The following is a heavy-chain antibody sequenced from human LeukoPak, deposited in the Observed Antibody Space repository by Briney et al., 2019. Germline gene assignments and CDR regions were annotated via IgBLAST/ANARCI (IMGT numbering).Heavy chain of an antibody. CDR1: GYTFTSYG. V-gene: IGHV1-18*01. Sequence: ASVKVSCKASGYTFTSYGISWVRQAPGRGLEWMGWISAYNGNTNYAQKLQGRVTMTTDTSTSTAYMELRSLRSDDTAVYYCARDSRRIAVAGTATFGYWGQGTLVTVSS. J-gene: IGHJ4*02. D-gene: IGHD6-19*01. CDR2: ISAYNGNT. CDR3: ARDSRRIAVAGTATFGY.